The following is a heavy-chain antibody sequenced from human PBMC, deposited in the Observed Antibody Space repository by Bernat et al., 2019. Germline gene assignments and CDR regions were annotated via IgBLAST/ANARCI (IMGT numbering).Heavy chain of an antibody. CDR1: GFTFSSYG. J-gene: IGHJ3*02. D-gene: IGHD3-22*01. CDR2: IWDDGSNK. CDR3: ARESYDSSGSHDAFDI. Sequence: QVQLVESGGGVVQPGRSLRLSCAASGFTFSSYGMHWVRQAPGKGLGWVAVIWDDGSNKYYADSVKGRFTISRDNSKNTLYLQMNSLRAEDTAVYYCARESYDSSGSHDAFDIWGQGTMVTVSS. V-gene: IGHV3-33*01.